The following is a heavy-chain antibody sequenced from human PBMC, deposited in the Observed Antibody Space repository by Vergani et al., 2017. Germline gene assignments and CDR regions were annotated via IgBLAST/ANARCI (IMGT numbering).Heavy chain of an antibody. Sequence: QGQLAQSGAEVKKPGSSVKVSCKASGGTFSSNSISWVRQAPGQGLEWMGRIIPIFGTTSYAQKFQGRVTILADESTSTAYMELSSLRSEDTAVHYCARTGMTTVTGYYYGMDVWGQGTTVTVSS. CDR3: ARTGMTTVTGYYYGMDV. CDR1: GGTFSSNS. CDR2: IIPIFGTT. D-gene: IGHD4-17*01. J-gene: IGHJ6*02. V-gene: IGHV1-69*13.